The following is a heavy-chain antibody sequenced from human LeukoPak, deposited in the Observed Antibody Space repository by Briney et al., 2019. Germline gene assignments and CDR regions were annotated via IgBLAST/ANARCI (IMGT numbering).Heavy chain of an antibody. CDR1: GFTFNTYD. D-gene: IGHD2-15*01. CDR2: ISPYNGDS. J-gene: IGHJ3*02. V-gene: IGHV1-18*01. Sequence: ASVKVSCKPSGFTFNTYDFNWVRQAPGQGLERVGWISPYNGDSKYAQRLQGRVTMTTDASTSTAYMELRSLRSDDTAVYYCTRYCSGGACYAYDAFDIWGQGTMVTVSS. CDR3: TRYCSGGACYAYDAFDI.